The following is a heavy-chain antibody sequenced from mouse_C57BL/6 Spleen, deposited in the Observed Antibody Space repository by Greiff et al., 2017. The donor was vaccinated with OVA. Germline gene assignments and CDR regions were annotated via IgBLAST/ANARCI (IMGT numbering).Heavy chain of an antibody. J-gene: IGHJ3*01. CDR2: INSDGGST. Sequence: EVQLQQSGAGLVQPGASLKLSCESNEYEFPSHDMSWVRQTPEKRLELVAAINSDGGSTNYTDSKERRIVISRDKTKKTLYLQMSSLRSEDTAWYYCARHGLGLAWFAYWGQGTLVTVSA. CDR3: ARHGLGLAWFAY. CDR1: EYEFPSHD. V-gene: IGHV5-2*01. D-gene: IGHD4-1*01.